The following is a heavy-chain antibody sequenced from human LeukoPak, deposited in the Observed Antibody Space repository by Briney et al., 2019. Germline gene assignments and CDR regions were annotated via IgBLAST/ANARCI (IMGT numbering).Heavy chain of an antibody. D-gene: IGHD2-2*01. CDR2: IYSGGST. J-gene: IGHJ4*02. CDR1: GFTVSSNY. CDR3: ARGRGYCSSTSCYYFDY. Sequence: GGSLRLSCAASGFTVSSNYMSWVRQAPGKGLGWVSVIYSGGSTYYADSVKGRFTISRDNSKNTLYLQMNSLRAEDTAVYYCARGRGYCSSTSCYYFDYWGQGTLVTVSS. V-gene: IGHV3-66*02.